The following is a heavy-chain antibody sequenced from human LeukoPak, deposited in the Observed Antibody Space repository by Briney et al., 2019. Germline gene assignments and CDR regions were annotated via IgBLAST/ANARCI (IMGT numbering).Heavy chain of an antibody. V-gene: IGHV3-48*03. CDR3: ARDLSSSWPYYYYGMDV. J-gene: IGHJ6*02. Sequence: PGGSLRLSCAASGFTFSSSGMNWVRQAPGKGLEWVSYISSSGSTIYYADSVKGRFTISRDNAKNSLYLQMNSLRAEDTAVYYCARDLSSSWPYYYYGMDVWGQGTTVTVSS. D-gene: IGHD6-13*01. CDR1: GFTFSSSG. CDR2: ISSSGSTI.